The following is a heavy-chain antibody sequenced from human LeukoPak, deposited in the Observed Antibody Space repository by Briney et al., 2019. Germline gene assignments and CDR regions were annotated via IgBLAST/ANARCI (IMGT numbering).Heavy chain of an antibody. V-gene: IGHV3-7*01. J-gene: IGHJ4*02. CDR3: ARGPVVVTAIPDYYFDY. CDR1: GGSISSSNW. D-gene: IGHD2-21*02. Sequence: PSGTLSLTCAVSGGSISSSNWWSWVRQPPGKGLEWVANIKQDGSEKYYVDSVKGRFTISRDNAKNSLYLQMNSLRAEDTAVYYCARGPVVVTAIPDYYFDYWGQGTLVTVSS. CDR2: IKQDGSEK.